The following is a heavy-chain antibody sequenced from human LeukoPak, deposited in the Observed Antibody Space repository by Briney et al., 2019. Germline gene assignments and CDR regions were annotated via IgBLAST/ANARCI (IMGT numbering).Heavy chain of an antibody. CDR3: ARDYYYDSSGPYANI. CDR2: INPNNGGT. J-gene: IGHJ3*02. D-gene: IGHD3-22*01. Sequence: GASVKVSCKASGYTFTSYYIHWVRQAPGQGLEWMGWINPNNGGTKYAQKFQGWVTMTRDTSISTAYMELSRLRSDDTAVYYCARDYYYDSSGPYANIWGQGTMVTVSS. V-gene: IGHV1-2*04. CDR1: GYTFTSYY.